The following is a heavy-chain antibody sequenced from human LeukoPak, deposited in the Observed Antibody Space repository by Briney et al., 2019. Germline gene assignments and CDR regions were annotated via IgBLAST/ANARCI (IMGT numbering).Heavy chain of an antibody. J-gene: IGHJ4*02. D-gene: IGHD3-22*01. CDR1: GGSISSSSYY. Sequence: PSETLSLTCTVSGGSISSSSYYWGWIRQPPGKGLEWIGSIYYSGSTYYNPSLKSRVTISVDTSKNQFSLKLSSVTAADTAVYYCARAEYYYDSSGYGDFDYWGQGTLVTVSS. CDR2: IYYSGST. V-gene: IGHV4-39*07. CDR3: ARAEYYYDSSGYGDFDY.